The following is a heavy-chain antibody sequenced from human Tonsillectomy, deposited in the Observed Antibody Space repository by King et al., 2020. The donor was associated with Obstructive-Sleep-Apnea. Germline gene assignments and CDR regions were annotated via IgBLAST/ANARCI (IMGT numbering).Heavy chain of an antibody. Sequence: VQLVESGGGLVQPGRSLRLSCAASGFTFEDYAMHWVRQPPGKGLEWVSGISWNGGSIGYADSVKGRFTISRDNAKNSLYLQMNSLSAEDTALYFCVKDYSGSWYIPRPVYWGQGTLVTISS. CDR2: ISWNGGSI. V-gene: IGHV3-9*01. CDR1: GFTFEDYA. CDR3: VKDYSGSWYIPRPVY. D-gene: IGHD6-13*01. J-gene: IGHJ4*02.